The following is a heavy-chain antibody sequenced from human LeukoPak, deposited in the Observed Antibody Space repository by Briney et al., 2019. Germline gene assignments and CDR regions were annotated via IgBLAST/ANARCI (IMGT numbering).Heavy chain of an antibody. D-gene: IGHD3-9*01. Sequence: PSETLSLTCTVSGASISSYYWSWIRQPPGKGLEWIGYVYHSGSANYNPSLKSRVSISVDMSKNQFSLKLNSVTAADTAMYYCARHRAGYTTSWLFWGQGTMVIVSS. CDR2: VYHSGSA. CDR1: GASISSYY. V-gene: IGHV4-59*08. CDR3: ARHRAGYTTSWLF. J-gene: IGHJ3*01.